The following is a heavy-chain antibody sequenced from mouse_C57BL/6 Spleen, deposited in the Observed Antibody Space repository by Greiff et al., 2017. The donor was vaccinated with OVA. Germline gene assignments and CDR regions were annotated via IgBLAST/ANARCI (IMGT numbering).Heavy chain of an antibody. Sequence: EVKLMESGGGLVQPGGSLKLSCAASGFTFSDYYMYWVRQTPEKRLEWVAYISNGGGSTYYPDTVKGRFTISRDNAKNTLYLQMSRLKSEDTARYYCARRDYDGAWFAYWGQGTLVTVSA. CDR1: GFTFSDYY. J-gene: IGHJ3*01. CDR2: ISNGGGST. V-gene: IGHV5-12*01. CDR3: ARRDYDGAWFAY. D-gene: IGHD2-4*01.